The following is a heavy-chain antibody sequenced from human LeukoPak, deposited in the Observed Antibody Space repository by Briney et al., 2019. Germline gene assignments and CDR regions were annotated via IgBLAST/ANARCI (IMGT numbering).Heavy chain of an antibody. CDR1: GVSFSNSW. J-gene: IGHJ4*01. V-gene: IGHV3-7*01. D-gene: IGHD5-18*01. Sequence: PGGSLRLSCVASGVSFSNSWMSWVRQAPGKGLEWVANMKQDGSERHYVDSVKGRFTISRDNAKNSLFLQMDSLRAEDTAVYFCAKNSRNIDYWGHGTLVTVSS. CDR3: AKNSRNIDY. CDR2: MKQDGSER.